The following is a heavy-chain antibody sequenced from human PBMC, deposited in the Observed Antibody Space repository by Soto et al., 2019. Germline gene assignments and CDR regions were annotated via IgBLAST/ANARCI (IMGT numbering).Heavy chain of an antibody. J-gene: IGHJ5*02. CDR1: GFTFSSYE. V-gene: IGHV3-48*03. Sequence: VGSLRLSCPASGFTFSSYEMNWVRQAPWKGPEWVSYISSSGSTIYYADSVKRRFTISRDNAKNSLYLQMNSLRAEDTAVYYCARGNTITMIVVVENNWFDPWGQGTLVTVSS. CDR3: ARGNTITMIVVVENNWFDP. CDR2: ISSSGSTI. D-gene: IGHD3-22*01.